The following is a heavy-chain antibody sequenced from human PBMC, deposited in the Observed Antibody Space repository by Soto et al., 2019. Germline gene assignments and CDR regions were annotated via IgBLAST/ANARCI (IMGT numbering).Heavy chain of an antibody. CDR2: ISSDGTNK. Sequence: QVQMVESGGGVVQPGGSLRLSCAASGVTFSSYGMHWVRQAPGTGLEWVTFISSDGTNKYFADSVKGRFTISIDNSKYTLFLHLNSLRTNDTAVYYCAKDGRNFYFDYWGQGTLVKVFS. J-gene: IGHJ4*02. CDR1: GVTFSSYG. CDR3: AKDGRNFYFDY. V-gene: IGHV3-30*18.